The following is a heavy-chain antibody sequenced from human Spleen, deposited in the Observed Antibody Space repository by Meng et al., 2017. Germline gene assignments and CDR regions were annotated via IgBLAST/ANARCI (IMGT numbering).Heavy chain of an antibody. CDR3: ARGEIQSSSGSSFDY. V-gene: IGHV1-2*06. CDR2: INPKSGDT. CDR1: GYNFLDYY. J-gene: IGHJ4*02. D-gene: IGHD6-19*01. Sequence: QVQLVQSGAEVKKPGASVKVSCKPSGYNFLDYYIHWVRRAPGQGLEWMGRINPKSGDTHYAQKFQARVTMTGDTSISTAYMELSGLRSDDTAMYYCARGEIQSSSGSSFDYWGQGTLVTVSS.